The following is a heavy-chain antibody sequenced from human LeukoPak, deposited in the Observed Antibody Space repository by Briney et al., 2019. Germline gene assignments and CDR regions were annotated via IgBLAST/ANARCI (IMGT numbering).Heavy chain of an antibody. CDR2: IYYSGST. CDR3: ARHLRGRIAAAEGVAPFDY. CDR1: GGSISSGSYY. J-gene: IGHJ4*02. Sequence: SETLSLTCTVSGGSISSGSYYWSWIRQPPGKGLEWIGYIYYSGSTNYNPSLKSRVTISVDTSKNQFSLKLSSVTAADTAVYYCARHLRGRIAAAEGVAPFDYWGQGTLVTVSS. V-gene: IGHV4-61*01. D-gene: IGHD6-13*01.